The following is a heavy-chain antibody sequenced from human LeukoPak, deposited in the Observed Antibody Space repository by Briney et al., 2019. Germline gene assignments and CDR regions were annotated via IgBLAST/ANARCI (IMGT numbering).Heavy chain of an antibody. D-gene: IGHD3-22*01. J-gene: IGHJ4*02. Sequence: GGSLRLSCAASGVTFSSYAMSWVRQAPGKGLEWVSVISGSGATTYYADSVKGRFTISRDNSKNTLYLQMSSLRADDTAVYYCAKRDSSGYAVYFDYWGQGTLVTVSS. CDR3: AKRDSSGYAVYFDY. CDR1: GVTFSSYA. CDR2: ISGSGATT. V-gene: IGHV3-23*01.